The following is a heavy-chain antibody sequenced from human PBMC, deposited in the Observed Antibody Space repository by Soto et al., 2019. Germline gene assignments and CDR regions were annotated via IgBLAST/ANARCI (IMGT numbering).Heavy chain of an antibody. V-gene: IGHV1-18*01. CDR3: ARELGDIFVVVASYLAFDI. D-gene: IGHD2-15*01. CDR1: GYTFTSYG. J-gene: IGHJ3*02. CDR2: ISAYNGNT. Sequence: ASVKVSCKASGYTFTSYGISWVRQAPGQGLEWMGWISAYNGNTNYAQKLQVRVTMTTDTSTSTAYMELRSLISDDTALYSCARELGDIFVVVASYLAFDIWGQGTMVTVSS.